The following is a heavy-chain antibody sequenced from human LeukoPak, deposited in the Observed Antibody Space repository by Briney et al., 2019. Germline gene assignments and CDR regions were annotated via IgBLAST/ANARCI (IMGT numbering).Heavy chain of an antibody. CDR1: EFTFSSYR. CDR2: IKQDGSEK. V-gene: IGHV3-7*01. CDR3: ARDLGPGQYYYYYIDV. J-gene: IGHJ6*03. Sequence: GGSLRLSCAASEFTFSSYRMSWVRQAPGKGLEWVANIKQDGSEKYYVDSVKGRFTISRDNAKNSLYLQMNSLRAEDTAVYYCARDLGPGQYYYYYIDVWGKGTTVTVSS.